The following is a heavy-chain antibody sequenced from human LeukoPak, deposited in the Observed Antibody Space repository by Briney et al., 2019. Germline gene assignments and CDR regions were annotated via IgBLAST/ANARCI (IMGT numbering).Heavy chain of an antibody. CDR1: GFTFSSYG. V-gene: IGHV3-23*01. CDR3: AKRGLGGFDY. D-gene: IGHD3-16*01. CDR2: ISGSGGST. J-gene: IGHJ4*02. Sequence: GGSLRLSYAASGFTFSSYGMSWVRQAPGKGLEWVSAISGSGGSTYYADSVKGWFTISRDNSKNTLYLQMNSLRAEDTAVYYCAKRGLGGFDYWGQGTLVTVSS.